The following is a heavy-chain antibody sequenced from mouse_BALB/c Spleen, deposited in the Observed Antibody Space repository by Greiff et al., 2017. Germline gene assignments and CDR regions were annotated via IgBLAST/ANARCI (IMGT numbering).Heavy chain of an antibody. CDR2: INPSNGRT. CDR3: ARGYYDYDVDY. V-gene: IGHV1S81*02. J-gene: IGHJ2*01. Sequence: QVQLKQPGAELVKPGASVKLSCKASGYTFTSYWMHWVKQRPGQGLEWIGEINPSNGRTNYNEKFKSKATLTVDKSSSTAYMQLSSLTSEDSAVYYSARGYYDYDVDYWGQGTTLTVSS. D-gene: IGHD2-4*01. CDR1: GYTFTSYW.